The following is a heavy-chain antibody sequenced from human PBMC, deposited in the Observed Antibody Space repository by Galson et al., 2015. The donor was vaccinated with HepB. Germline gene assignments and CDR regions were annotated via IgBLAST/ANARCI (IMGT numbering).Heavy chain of an antibody. Sequence: PALVKPTQTLTLTCTFSGFSLSTSGMCVSWIRQPPGKALEWLARIDWDDDKYYSTSLKSRPTITKDTSKNQVVLTMTNMDPVDTATYYCARTYYDILTGYFYWGQGTLVTVSS. D-gene: IGHD3-9*01. CDR1: GFSLSTSGMC. V-gene: IGHV2-70*11. J-gene: IGHJ4*02. CDR3: ARTYYDILTGYFY. CDR2: IDWDDDK.